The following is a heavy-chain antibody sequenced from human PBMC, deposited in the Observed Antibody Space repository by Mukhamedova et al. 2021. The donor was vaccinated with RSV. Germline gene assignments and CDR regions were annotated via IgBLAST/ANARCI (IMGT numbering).Heavy chain of an antibody. Sequence: GKGLEWVAVISYDGSNKYYADSVKGRFTISRDNSKNTLYLQMNSLRAEDTAVYYCARDYYDFWSGYIFTFDYWGQGTLVTVSS. CDR2: ISYDGSNK. J-gene: IGHJ4*02. D-gene: IGHD3-3*01. CDR3: ARDYYDFWSGYIFTFDY. V-gene: IGHV3-30*01.